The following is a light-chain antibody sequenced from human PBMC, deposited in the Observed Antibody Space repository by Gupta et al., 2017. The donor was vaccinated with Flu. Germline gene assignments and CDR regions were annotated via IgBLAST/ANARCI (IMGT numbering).Light chain of an antibody. CDR2: YTK. Sequence: QSALTQPPSVSAAPGQKVTISCSGSSANIGDNSLSWYQQLPGTDPKRLIVYTKKRPSAITARGLCYSSGKYETPRTIGLTTDDEAYDYCGTRDSSISTWVFGGGTKVTVL. V-gene: IGLV1-51*01. CDR3: GTRDSSISTWV. J-gene: IGLJ2*01. CDR1: SANIGDNS.